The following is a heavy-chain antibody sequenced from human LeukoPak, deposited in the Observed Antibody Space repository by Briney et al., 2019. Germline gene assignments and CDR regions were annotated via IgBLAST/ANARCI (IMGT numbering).Heavy chain of an antibody. V-gene: IGHV4-59*01. J-gene: IGHJ4*02. CDR2: IYYSGST. Sequence: SETLSLTCTVSGGSISSYYWSWIRQPPGKGLEWIGYIYYSGSTNYNPSLKSRVTIPVDTSKNQFSLKLSSVTAADTAVYYCARIRSYYFDYWGQGTLVTVSS. CDR3: ARIRSYYFDY. CDR1: GGSISSYY. D-gene: IGHD1-26*01.